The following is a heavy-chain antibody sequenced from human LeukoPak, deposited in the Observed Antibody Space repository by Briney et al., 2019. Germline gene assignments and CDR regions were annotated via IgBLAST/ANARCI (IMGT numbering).Heavy chain of an antibody. CDR1: GYTFTSYG. CDR3: ARRPEYSSSWYIDY. Sequence: GASVKVSCKASGYTFTSYGISWVRQAPGQGLEWMGWMNPNSGNTGYAQKFQGRVTMTRNTSISTAYMELSSLRSEDTAVYYCARRPEYSSSWYIDYWGQGTLVTVSS. CDR2: MNPNSGNT. D-gene: IGHD6-13*01. J-gene: IGHJ4*02. V-gene: IGHV1-8*01.